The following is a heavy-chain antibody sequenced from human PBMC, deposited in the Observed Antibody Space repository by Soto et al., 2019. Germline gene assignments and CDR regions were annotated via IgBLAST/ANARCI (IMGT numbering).Heavy chain of an antibody. D-gene: IGHD6-25*01. CDR3: ARRYGSAFDY. J-gene: IGHJ4*02. CDR1: GGSISSYY. CDR2: ILYSGST. V-gene: IGHV4-59*01. Sequence: SETLSLTCTVSGGSISSYYWSWIRQPPGKGLEWIGFILYSGSTSYNPSLKSRVTISIDTSEYQFSLKLNSVTAADTAVYYCARRYGSAFDYWGQGTLVTV.